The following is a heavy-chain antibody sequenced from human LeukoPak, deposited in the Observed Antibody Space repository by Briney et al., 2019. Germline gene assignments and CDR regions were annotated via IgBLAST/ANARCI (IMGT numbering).Heavy chain of an antibody. CDR1: GGSISSSSYY. J-gene: IGHJ5*02. CDR3: AREKQLRRGNWFDP. CDR2: IYYSGST. D-gene: IGHD6-6*01. V-gene: IGHV4-39*07. Sequence: SETLSLTCTVSGGSISSSSYYWGWIRQPPGKGLEWIGSIYYSGSTYYNPSLKSRVTISVDTSKNQFSLELSSVTAADTAVYYCAREKQLRRGNWFDPWGQGTLVTVSS.